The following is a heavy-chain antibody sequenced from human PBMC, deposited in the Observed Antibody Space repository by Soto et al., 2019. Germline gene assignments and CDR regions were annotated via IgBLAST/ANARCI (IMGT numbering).Heavy chain of an antibody. Sequence: QVQLVESGGGVVQPGRSLRVSCAASGFIINNYAMHWVRQTPGKGLEWVAVISYDGSNKYYADSVKGRFTISRDNSKNTLYMEMNNLRPDDTAVYYCARRQDFGGPHYYYGMDVWGQGTTGTVSS. CDR2: ISYDGSNK. CDR3: ARRQDFGGPHYYYGMDV. J-gene: IGHJ6*02. V-gene: IGHV3-30*04. CDR1: GFIINNYA. D-gene: IGHD3-3*01.